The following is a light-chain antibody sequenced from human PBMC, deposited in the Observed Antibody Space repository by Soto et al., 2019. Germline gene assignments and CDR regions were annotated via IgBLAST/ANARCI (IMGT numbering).Light chain of an antibody. J-gene: IGKJ4*01. CDR1: QSVSTN. V-gene: IGKV3-15*01. CDR2: GAS. Sequence: EVVVTQSPATLSVSPGERVTLPCRASQSVSTNLAWYQQKPGQAPRHLISGASTRATDIPARFSGSGSGTEFTLTISSLQSEDLAVYYCQQYNNWPLTFGGGTKVEIK. CDR3: QQYNNWPLT.